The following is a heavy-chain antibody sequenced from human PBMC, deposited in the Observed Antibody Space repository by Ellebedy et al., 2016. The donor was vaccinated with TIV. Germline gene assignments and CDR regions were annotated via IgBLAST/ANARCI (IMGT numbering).Heavy chain of an antibody. CDR2: IYPGDSDT. V-gene: IGHV5-51*01. CDR1: GSSFTSYW. D-gene: IGHD5-12*01. J-gene: IGHJ6*02. CDR3: AREAGLYSGYDLYYYGMDV. Sequence: GESLKISCKGSGSSFTSYWIGWVRQMPGKGLEWMGIIYPGDSDTRYSPSFQGQVTISADKSISTAYLQWSSLKASDTAMYYCAREAGLYSGYDLYYYGMDVWGQGTTVTVSS.